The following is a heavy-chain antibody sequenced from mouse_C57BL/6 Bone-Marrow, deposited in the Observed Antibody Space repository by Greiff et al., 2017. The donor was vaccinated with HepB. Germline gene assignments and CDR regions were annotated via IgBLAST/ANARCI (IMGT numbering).Heavy chain of an antibody. V-gene: IGHV1-5*01. J-gene: IGHJ4*01. CDR2: IYPGNSDT. D-gene: IGHD1-1*01. CDR1: GYTFTSYW. CDR3: TRATVVGDYYAMDY. Sequence: VQLQQSGTVLARPGASVKMSCKTSGYTFTSYWMHWVKQRPGQGLEWIGAIYPGNSDTSYNQKFKGKAKLTAVTSASTAYMELSSLTNEDSAVYYCTRATVVGDYYAMDYWGQGTSVTVSS.